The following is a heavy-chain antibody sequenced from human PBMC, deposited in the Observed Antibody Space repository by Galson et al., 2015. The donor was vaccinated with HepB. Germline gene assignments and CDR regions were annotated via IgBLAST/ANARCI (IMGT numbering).Heavy chain of an antibody. V-gene: IGHV3-23*01. D-gene: IGHD3-10*01. J-gene: IGHJ4*02. Sequence: SLRLSCAASGFTFSAFTMSWVRQAPGKGLEWVSAITGSSGDTYYSDSVKGRFTISKDNSKSTLWLQMDSLRVEDSAVYYCAKDGRFGDGKWWGDHWGQGTLVTVSS. CDR1: GFTFSAFT. CDR2: ITGSSGDT. CDR3: AKDGRFGDGKWWGDH.